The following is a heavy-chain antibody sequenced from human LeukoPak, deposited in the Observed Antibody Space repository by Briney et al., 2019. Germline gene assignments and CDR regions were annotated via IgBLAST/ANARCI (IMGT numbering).Heavy chain of an antibody. D-gene: IGHD3-3*01. CDR2: ISSSGSTI. CDR3: ARGTTYYDFWSGYHPGDY. V-gene: IGHV3-48*04. J-gene: IGHJ4*02. CDR1: GFTFSSYS. Sequence: GGPLRLSCAASGFTFSSYSMNWVRQAPGKGLEWVSYISSSGSTIYYADSVKGRFTISRDNAKNSLYLQMNSLRAEDTAVYYCARGTTYYDFWSGYHPGDYWGQGALVTVSS.